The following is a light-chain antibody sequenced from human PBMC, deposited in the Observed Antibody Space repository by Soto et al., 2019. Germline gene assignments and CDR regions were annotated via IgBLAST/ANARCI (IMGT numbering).Light chain of an antibody. CDR3: CSYAGSYTFL. V-gene: IGLV2-11*01. CDR1: SSDVGGYNY. J-gene: IGLJ1*01. Sequence: QSALTQPRSVSGSPGQSVTISCTGTSSDVGGYNYVSWYQQHPGKAPKLMIYDVSKRPSGVPDRFSGSKSGNTDSLTISGLQAEDEADYYCCSYAGSYTFLFGTGTKVTVL. CDR2: DVS.